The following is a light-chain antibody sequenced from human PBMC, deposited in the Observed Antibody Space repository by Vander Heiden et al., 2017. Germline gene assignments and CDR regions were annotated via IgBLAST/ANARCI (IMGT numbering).Light chain of an antibody. V-gene: IGLV1-44*01. CDR2: NNN. CDR1: ISTIGRQT. Sequence: QSVLTHPPSASGTPGQRVTISCSRSISTIGRQTINWYQQLPGKAHKLLIYNNNQRPSGVPDRVSGSKSGTSASLAISGRQSEDEADYYCASWDDSLNGWVFGGGTKL. J-gene: IGLJ3*02. CDR3: ASWDDSLNGWV.